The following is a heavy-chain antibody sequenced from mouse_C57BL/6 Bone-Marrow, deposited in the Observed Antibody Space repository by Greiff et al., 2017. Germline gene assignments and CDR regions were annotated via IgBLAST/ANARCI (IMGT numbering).Heavy chain of an antibody. CDR1: GYTFTSYW. V-gene: IGHV1-55*01. J-gene: IGHJ1*03. D-gene: IGHD2-5*01. Sequence: QVQLQQPGAELVKPGASVKMSCKASGYTFTSYWITWVKQRPGQGLEWIGDIYPGSGSTKYNEKFKSKATLTVDTSSSSAYMQLSSLTSEDSAVYYCARPYYSNYWYFDVWGTGTTVTVSS. CDR3: ARPYYSNYWYFDV. CDR2: IYPGSGST.